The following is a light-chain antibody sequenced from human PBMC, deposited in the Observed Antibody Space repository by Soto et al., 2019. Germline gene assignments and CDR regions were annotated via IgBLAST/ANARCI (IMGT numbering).Light chain of an antibody. J-gene: IGKJ1*01. CDR3: QQFGTSPT. Sequence: EIAMTQSPGTLSLSPGERATLSCRASQSVSVTYLAWYQQRPGQAPRLLLYGASTRATGIPGRFGGSGSGTDFTLTISRLVAEDFAVYYCQQFGTSPTFGQGTKVEIK. CDR1: QSVSVTY. CDR2: GAS. V-gene: IGKV3-20*01.